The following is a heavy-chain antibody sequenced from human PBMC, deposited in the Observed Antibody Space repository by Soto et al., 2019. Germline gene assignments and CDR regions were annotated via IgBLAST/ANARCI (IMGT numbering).Heavy chain of an antibody. J-gene: IGHJ4*02. CDR1: GFTFSNYA. CDR2: IGGGGGST. V-gene: IGHV3-23*01. D-gene: IGHD2-2*01. CDR3: AKSRPGFDY. Sequence: GGSLRLSCAASGFTFSNYAMNWVRQAPGQGLEWVSTIGGGGGSTYYADSVKGRFTISRDNSKNTVYLQMNSLRTEDTAVYYCAKSRPGFDYWGQGTLVTVPQ.